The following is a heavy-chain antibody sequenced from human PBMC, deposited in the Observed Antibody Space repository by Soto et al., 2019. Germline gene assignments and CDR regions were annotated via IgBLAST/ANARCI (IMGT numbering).Heavy chain of an antibody. CDR1: GFTFSSYG. J-gene: IGHJ6*02. D-gene: IGHD3-3*01. CDR3: AKGQDDFWRKYYYGMDV. V-gene: IGHV3-30*18. Sequence: PGGSLRLSCAASGFTFSSYGMHWVRQAPGKGLEWVAVISYDGSNKYYADSVKGRFTISRDNSKNTLYLQMNSLRAEDTAVYYCAKGQDDFWRKYYYGMDVWGQGTTVTVSS. CDR2: ISYDGSNK.